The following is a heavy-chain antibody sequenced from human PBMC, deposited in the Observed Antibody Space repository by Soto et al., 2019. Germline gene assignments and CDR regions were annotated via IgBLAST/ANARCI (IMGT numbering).Heavy chain of an antibody. CDR2: IYYSGST. D-gene: IGHD6-19*01. Sequence: EPLSLTGTFAGGSISRYYWSRIRQPPGKGLEWIGYIYYSGSTNYNPSTKSRVTISVDTSKNQFSLKLSSVTAADTAVYYCARVKGSGWHFDYWGQGTLVTGSS. CDR1: GGSISRYY. V-gene: IGHV4-59*01. CDR3: ARVKGSGWHFDY. J-gene: IGHJ4*02.